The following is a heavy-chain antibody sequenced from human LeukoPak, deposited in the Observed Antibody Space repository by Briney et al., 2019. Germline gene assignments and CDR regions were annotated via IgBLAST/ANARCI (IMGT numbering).Heavy chain of an antibody. CDR1: GGSISGYY. Sequence: PSETLSLTCTVSGGSISGYYWSWIRQPPGKGLEWIGYIYDSGSTNYNPSPKSRVTISVDTSKNQFSLKLSSVTAADTAVYYCARGGSGYDSFYYYGMDVWGQGTTVTVSS. V-gene: IGHV4-59*01. CDR2: IYDSGST. J-gene: IGHJ6*02. CDR3: ARGGSGYDSFYYYGMDV. D-gene: IGHD5-12*01.